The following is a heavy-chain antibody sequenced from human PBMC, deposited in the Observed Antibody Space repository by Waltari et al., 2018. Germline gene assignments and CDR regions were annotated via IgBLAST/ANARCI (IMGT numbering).Heavy chain of an antibody. CDR1: GFTVTNDY. CDR2: INPSGSSS. V-gene: IGHV1-46*01. J-gene: IGHJ4*02. Sequence: QVQLVQSGAELKKPGASVTVSCEASGFTVTNDYNPWVRQAPGYGLEWMGRINPSGSSSTYAQKFQGRVTLTRDTSASKVYMEVTGLRSEDTAVYYCARPRSQFSGAFDLGYWGQGTLVTVSS. CDR3: ARPRSQFSGAFDLGY. D-gene: IGHD3-10*01.